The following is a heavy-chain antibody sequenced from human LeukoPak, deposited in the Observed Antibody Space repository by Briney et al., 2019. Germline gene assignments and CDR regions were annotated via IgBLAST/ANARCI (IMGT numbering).Heavy chain of an antibody. J-gene: IGHJ6*02. CDR2: ISGSGGST. D-gene: IGHD3-10*01. V-gene: IGHV3-23*01. CDR1: GFTFSSYA. CDR3: AKRGADGSGSYYNGMDV. Sequence: GGSLRLSCAASGFTFSSYAMSWVRQAPGKGLEWVSAISGSGGSTYYADSVKGRFTISRDNSKNTLYLQMNSLRAEDTAVCYCAKRGADGSGSYYNGMDVWGQGTTVTVSS.